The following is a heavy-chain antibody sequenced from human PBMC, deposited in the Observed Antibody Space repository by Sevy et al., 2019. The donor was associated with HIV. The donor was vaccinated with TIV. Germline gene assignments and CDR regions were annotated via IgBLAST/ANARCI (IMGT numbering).Heavy chain of an antibody. D-gene: IGHD6-6*01. J-gene: IGHJ3*02. Sequence: GGSLRLSCTASGFTFGDYAMSWVRQAPGKGLEWVANIKQDGSGKNYVDSVKGRFTISRDNARNSLFLELNSLKVEDTAVYYCATDLFSSSSADVFDIWGQGTMVTVSS. CDR3: ATDLFSSSSADVFDI. CDR1: GFTFGDYA. CDR2: IKQDGSGK. V-gene: IGHV3-7*01.